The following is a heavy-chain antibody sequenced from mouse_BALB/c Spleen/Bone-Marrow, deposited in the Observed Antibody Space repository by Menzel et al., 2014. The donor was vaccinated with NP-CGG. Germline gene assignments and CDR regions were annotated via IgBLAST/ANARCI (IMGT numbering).Heavy chain of an antibody. CDR1: GYSITRDYA. Sequence: EVKLQESGPGLVKPSQSLSLTCTVTGYSITRDYAWNWIRQFPGNKLEWMGYMSSSGSTSYRPSLKSRISITRDTSKNQFFLQLNSVTAEDTGTYYCARDYYGSSYFDYWGQGTTLTVSS. V-gene: IGHV3-2*02. J-gene: IGHJ2*01. CDR3: ARDYYGSSYFDY. CDR2: MSSSGST. D-gene: IGHD1-1*01.